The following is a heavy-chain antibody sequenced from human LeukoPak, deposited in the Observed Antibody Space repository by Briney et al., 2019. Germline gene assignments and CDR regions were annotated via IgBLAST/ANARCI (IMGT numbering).Heavy chain of an antibody. J-gene: IGHJ4*02. CDR1: GGSISSGGYS. Sequence: PSETLSLTCAVSGGSISSGGYSWSWIRQPPGKGLEWIGYIYHSGSTYYNPPLKSRVTISVDRSTNQFSLKLSSVTAADTAVYYCARAAGDGYNLLDYWGQGTLVTVSS. CDR3: ARAAGDGYNLLDY. D-gene: IGHD5-24*01. V-gene: IGHV4-30-2*01. CDR2: IYHSGST.